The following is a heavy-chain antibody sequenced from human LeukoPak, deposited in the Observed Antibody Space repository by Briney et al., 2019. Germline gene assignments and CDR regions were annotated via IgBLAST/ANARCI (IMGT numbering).Heavy chain of an antibody. J-gene: IGHJ4*02. CDR1: GFTFSSYG. V-gene: IGHV3-30*18. CDR2: ISYDGSNK. CDR3: AKATEDSGWAYFDY. Sequence: HPGGSLRLSCAASGFTFSSYGMHWVRQAPAKGLEWVAIISYDGSNKYYGDSVKGRFTISRDNYKNTLYLQMNSLRAEDTAVYYCAKATEDSGWAYFDYWGQGTLVTVSS. D-gene: IGHD6-19*01.